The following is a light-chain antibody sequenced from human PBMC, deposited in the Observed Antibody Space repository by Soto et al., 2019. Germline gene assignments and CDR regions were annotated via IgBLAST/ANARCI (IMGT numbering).Light chain of an antibody. J-gene: IGLJ1*01. Sequence: QPGLGQPPSASGSPGQSFTISCTGTSSDVGGYNYVSWYQQRPGKAPKLMIYEVSERPSGVPDRFSGSKSSNTASLTVSGLQAEDEADYYCSSYAGSNNFVFGTGTKVTVL. V-gene: IGLV2-8*01. CDR3: SSYAGSNNFV. CDR2: EVS. CDR1: SSDVGGYNY.